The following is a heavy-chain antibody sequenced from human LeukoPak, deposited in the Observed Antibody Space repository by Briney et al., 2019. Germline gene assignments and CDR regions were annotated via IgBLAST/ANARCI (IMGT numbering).Heavy chain of an antibody. V-gene: IGHV4-59*01. CDR1: GGSISSYY. Sequence: PSETLSLTCTVSGGSISSYYWSWIRQPPGKGLEWIGYIYYSGSTNYNPSLKSRVTISVDTSKNQFSLKLSSVTAADTAVYYCARDSAAWEFDYWGQGTLVTVSS. CDR2: IYYSGST. J-gene: IGHJ4*02. CDR3: ARDSAAWEFDY. D-gene: IGHD1-26*01.